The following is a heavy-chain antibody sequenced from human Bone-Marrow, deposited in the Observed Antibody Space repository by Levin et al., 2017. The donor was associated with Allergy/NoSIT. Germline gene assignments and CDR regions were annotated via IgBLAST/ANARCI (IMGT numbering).Heavy chain of an antibody. J-gene: IGHJ4*01. CDR2: IYSGGGT. V-gene: IGHV3-66*02. CDR1: GFTVSNNQ. D-gene: IGHD6-25*01. CDR3: TRATAANGDY. Sequence: GGSLRLSCAASGFTVSNNQMTWVRQAPGKGLEWVSVIYSGGGTHYADSVKGRFTISCDSSKNTLYLQMNSLRADDTAAYYCTRATAANGDYWGHGTLVTVSS.